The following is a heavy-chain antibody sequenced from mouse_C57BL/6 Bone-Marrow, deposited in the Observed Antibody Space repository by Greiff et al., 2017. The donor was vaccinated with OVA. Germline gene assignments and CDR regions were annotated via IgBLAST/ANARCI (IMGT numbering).Heavy chain of an antibody. Sequence: EVQGVESGGDLVKPGGSLKLSCAASGFTFSSYGMSWVRQTPDKRLEWVATISSGGSYTYYPDSVKGRFTISRDNAKNTLYLQMSSLKSEDTAMYYCARHGVAGRYFDVWGTGTTVTVSS. CDR1: GFTFSSYG. D-gene: IGHD1-1*01. CDR2: ISSGGSYT. CDR3: ARHGVAGRYFDV. V-gene: IGHV5-6*01. J-gene: IGHJ1*03.